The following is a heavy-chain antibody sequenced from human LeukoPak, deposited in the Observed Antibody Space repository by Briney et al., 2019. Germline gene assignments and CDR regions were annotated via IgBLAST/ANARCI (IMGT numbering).Heavy chain of an antibody. D-gene: IGHD1-1*01. V-gene: IGHV4-61*02. CDR3: ARGNEVQEFDY. CDR1: GGSISSGSYY. Sequence: NPSETLSLTCTVSGGSISSGSYYWSWIRQPAGKGLEWIGRIYTSGSTNYNPSLKSRVTMSVDTSKNQFSLKLSSVTAADTAVYYCARGNEVQEFDYWGQGTLVTVSS. CDR2: IYTSGST. J-gene: IGHJ4*02.